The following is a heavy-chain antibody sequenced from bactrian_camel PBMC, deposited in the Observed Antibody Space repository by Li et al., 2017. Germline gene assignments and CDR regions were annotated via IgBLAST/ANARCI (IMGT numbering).Heavy chain of an antibody. V-gene: IGHV3S54*01. D-gene: IGHD6*01. J-gene: IGHJ4*01. Sequence: HVQLVESGGGLVQPGGSLRLSCAASGHTYGRKCMGWFRQSPGKEREGVAAIRTGGGSALYADSVKGRFTISEDSANNTVYLQMNSLKSEDTALYYCITGTFAVWGQGTQVTVS. CDR1: GHTYGRKC. CDR2: IRTGGGSA. CDR3: ITGTFAV.